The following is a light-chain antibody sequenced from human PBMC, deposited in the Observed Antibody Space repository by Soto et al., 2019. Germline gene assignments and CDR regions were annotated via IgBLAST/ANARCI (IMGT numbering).Light chain of an antibody. Sequence: EIVLTQSPGTLSVSLGERASLSFRASQSVINNYLAWYQQKAGQAPRLXIYAASTRATGIPASFSGIGSGTQFTLTLSGLQSEDFAVYYCQQYIDWPQTFGQGTKVDIK. CDR2: AAS. V-gene: IGKV3-15*01. J-gene: IGKJ1*01. CDR1: QSVINN. CDR3: QQYIDWPQT.